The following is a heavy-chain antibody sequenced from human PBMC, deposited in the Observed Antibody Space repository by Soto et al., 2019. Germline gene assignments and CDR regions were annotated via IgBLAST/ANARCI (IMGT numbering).Heavy chain of an antibody. D-gene: IGHD3-10*01. J-gene: IGHJ6*02. Sequence: QVQLQQWGAGLLKPSETLSLTCAVYGGSFSGYYWSWIRQPPGKGLEWIGEINHSGSTNYNPSLKSRVTISVDTSKNQFSLKLSSVTAADTAVYYCARGRLYYGSGSSPWRYYYYGMDVWGLGTTVTVSS. CDR3: ARGRLYYGSGSSPWRYYYYGMDV. CDR2: INHSGST. V-gene: IGHV4-34*01. CDR1: GGSFSGYY.